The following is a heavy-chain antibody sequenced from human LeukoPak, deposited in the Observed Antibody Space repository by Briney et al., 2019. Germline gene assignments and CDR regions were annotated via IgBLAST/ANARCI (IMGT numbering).Heavy chain of an antibody. V-gene: IGHV4-59*12. Sequence: SETLSLTCTVSGGSISSYYWSWIRQPPGKGLEWIGEIYHSGSTNYNPSLKSRVTISVDKSKNQFSLKLSSVTAADTAVYYCASGAEYCSGGSCYWSYDYWGQGTLVTVSS. CDR3: ASGAEYCSGGSCYWSYDY. D-gene: IGHD2-15*01. J-gene: IGHJ4*02. CDR1: GGSISSYY. CDR2: IYHSGST.